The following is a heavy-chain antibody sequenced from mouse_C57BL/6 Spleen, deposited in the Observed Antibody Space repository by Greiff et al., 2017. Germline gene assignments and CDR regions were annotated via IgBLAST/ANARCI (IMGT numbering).Heavy chain of an antibody. CDR3: TRESSHWYFDV. J-gene: IGHJ1*03. V-gene: IGHV5-9-1*02. Sequence: EVKVVESGEGLVKPGGSLKLSCAASGFTFSSYAMSWVRQTPEKRLEWVAYISSGGDYIYYADTVKGRFTISRDNARNTLYLQMSSLKSEDTAMYYCTRESSHWYFDVWGTGTTVTVSS. CDR1: GFTFSSYA. CDR2: ISSGGDYI. D-gene: IGHD6-1*01.